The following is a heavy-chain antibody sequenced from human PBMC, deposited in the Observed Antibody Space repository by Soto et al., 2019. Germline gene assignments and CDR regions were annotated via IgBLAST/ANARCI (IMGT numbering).Heavy chain of an antibody. CDR2: ISHVGRH. CDR3: AEGGVKEIIARY. CDR1: GGSLTDYY. V-gene: IGHV4-34*01. J-gene: IGHJ4*02. D-gene: IGHD3-10*01. Sequence: QGQLQQWGAGLLKPSETLFLTCAVYGGSLTDYYWSWIRQPPGKGLEWIGEISHVGRHKYSPSLESRVIISVDTSKNRFSVKLTSVTAADTAAEYCAEGGVKEIIARYWSRGSLVTVSS.